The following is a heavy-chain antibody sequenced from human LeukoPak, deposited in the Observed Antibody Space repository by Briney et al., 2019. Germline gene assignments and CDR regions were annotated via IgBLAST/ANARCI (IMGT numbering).Heavy chain of an antibody. CDR3: ARGDSSGWYNLYYYGMDV. CDR1: GFTFSSYG. J-gene: IGHJ6*02. D-gene: IGHD6-19*01. V-gene: IGHV3-33*01. CDR2: IWYDGSNK. Sequence: PGGSLRLSCAASGFTFSSYGTHWVRQAPGKGLEWVAVIWYDGSNKYYADSVKGRFTISRDNSKNTLYLQMNSLRAEDTAVYYCARGDSSGWYNLYYYGMDVWGQGTTVTVSS.